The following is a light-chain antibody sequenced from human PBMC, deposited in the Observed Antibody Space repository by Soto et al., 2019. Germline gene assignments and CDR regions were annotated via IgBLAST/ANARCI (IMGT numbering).Light chain of an antibody. CDR1: QSLNSGN. V-gene: IGKV3-20*01. CDR3: QQYGGPPFR. CDR2: NVF. Sequence: EIVLTQSPGTLSLSPGERATLSCRASQSLNSGNLAWFQHRPGQAPRLLIYNVFRRATGIPDRFSGSGSGTDFPLTISRLEAEDFTTYSCQQYGGPPFRFGPGTKVDF. J-gene: IGKJ3*01.